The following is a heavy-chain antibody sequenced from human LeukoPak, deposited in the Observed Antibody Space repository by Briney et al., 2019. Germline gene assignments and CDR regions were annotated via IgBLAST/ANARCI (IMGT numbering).Heavy chain of an antibody. Sequence: SETLSLTCAVYGGSFSGYYWSWIRQPPGEGLEWIGEINHSGSTNYNPSLKSRVTISVDTSKNQFSLKLSSVTAADTAVYYCARRGSGYYLYYFDYWGQGTLVTVSS. CDR1: GGSFSGYY. D-gene: IGHD3-3*01. CDR3: ARRGSGYYLYYFDY. V-gene: IGHV4-34*01. CDR2: INHSGST. J-gene: IGHJ4*02.